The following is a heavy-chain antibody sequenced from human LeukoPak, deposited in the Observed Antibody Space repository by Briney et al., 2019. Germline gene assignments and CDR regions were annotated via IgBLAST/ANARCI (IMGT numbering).Heavy chain of an antibody. D-gene: IGHD1-7*01. CDR1: GYTFTSYG. CDR3: ARGSVESSPMETTYYYYGMDV. CDR2: MNPNSGNT. J-gene: IGHJ6*02. V-gene: IGHV1-8*02. Sequence: ASVKVSCKASGYTFTSYGISWVRQATGQGLEWMGWMNPNSGNTGYAQKFQGRVTMTRNTSISTAYMELSSLRSEDTAVYYCARGSVESSPMETTYYYYGMDVWGQGTTVTVSS.